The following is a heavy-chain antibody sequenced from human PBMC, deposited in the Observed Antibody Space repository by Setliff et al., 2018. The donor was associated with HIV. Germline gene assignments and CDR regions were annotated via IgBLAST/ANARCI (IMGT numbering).Heavy chain of an antibody. CDR2: IDSDGSDT. D-gene: IGHD3-3*01. V-gene: IGHV3-74*01. CDR1: GLTFSNYW. J-gene: IGHJ4*02. CDR3: ARGPQYNFWGGYLGL. Sequence: PGGSLRLSCAASGLTFSNYWMHWVRQAPGKGLEWVSRIDSDGSDTNYADSVRGRFTISRDNAKNTVYLQLTSLRAEDTAVYYCARGPQYNFWGGYLGLWGQGTLVTVS.